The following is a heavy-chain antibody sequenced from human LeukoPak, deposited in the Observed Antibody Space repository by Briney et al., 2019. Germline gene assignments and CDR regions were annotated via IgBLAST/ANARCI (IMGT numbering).Heavy chain of an antibody. CDR1: GFTFSSYW. CDR3: AKDESRDGYNLGAADY. V-gene: IGHV3-74*03. CDR2: INTDGSST. Sequence: GGSLRLSCAASGFTFSSYWMHWVRQAPGKGLVWVSRINTDGSSTTYADSVKGRFTISRDNAKNTLYLQMNSLRAEDTAVYYCAKDESRDGYNLGAADYWGQGTLVTVSS. J-gene: IGHJ4*02. D-gene: IGHD5-24*01.